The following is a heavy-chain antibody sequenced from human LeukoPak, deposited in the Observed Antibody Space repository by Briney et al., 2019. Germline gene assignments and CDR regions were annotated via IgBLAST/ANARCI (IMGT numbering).Heavy chain of an antibody. CDR1: GGSFSDDF. CDR2: VFHDGIA. V-gene: IGHV4-34*12. J-gene: IGHJ6*03. CDR3: ARVSTFYSSGWYTAGYYYMDV. Sequence: TSETLSLSCAVYGGSFSDDFWTWIRLAPEKGLEWIGEVFHDGIANYNPSLKSRAIVSVDTSKKQFSLKLSSVTAADTAVYYCARVSTFYSSGWYTAGYYYMDVWGKGTTVTVSS. D-gene: IGHD6-19*01.